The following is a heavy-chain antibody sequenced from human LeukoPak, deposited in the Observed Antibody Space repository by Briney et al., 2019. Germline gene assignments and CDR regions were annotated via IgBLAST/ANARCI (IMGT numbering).Heavy chain of an antibody. CDR1: GFPFGSYG. CDR2: IRNKANSYTT. J-gene: IGHJ4*02. D-gene: IGHD2-15*01. CDR3: AVGYCSGGDCYVSNY. Sequence: GGSLRLSCEASGFPFGSYGIHWVRQVPGKGLEWVGRIRNKANSYTTEYAASVKGRFTISRDDSKNSVYLQMNSLETEDTAVYYCAVGYCSGGDCYVSNYWGQGTLVTVSS. V-gene: IGHV3-72*01.